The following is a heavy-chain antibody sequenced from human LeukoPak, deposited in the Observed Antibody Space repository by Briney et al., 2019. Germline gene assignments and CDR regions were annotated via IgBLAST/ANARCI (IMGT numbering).Heavy chain of an antibody. CDR2: IYTSGST. Sequence: SETPSHTCTVSGGSISSYYWSWIRQPARKGLEWIGRIYTSGSTNYNPSLKSRVTMSVDTSKNQFSLKLSSVTAADTAVYYCARENPFIAAAVWVNWGQGTLITVSS. J-gene: IGHJ4*02. D-gene: IGHD6-13*01. CDR1: GGSISSYY. V-gene: IGHV4-4*07. CDR3: ARENPFIAAAVWVN.